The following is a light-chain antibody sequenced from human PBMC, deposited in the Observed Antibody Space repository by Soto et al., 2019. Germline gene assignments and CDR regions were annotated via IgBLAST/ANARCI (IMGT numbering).Light chain of an antibody. V-gene: IGLV2-8*01. CDR1: SSDVGGYNY. CDR3: SSYAGSNNLV. J-gene: IGLJ1*01. Sequence: QSVLTQPPSASGSPGQSGTISCTGTSSDVGGYNYVSWYQQHPGKAPKLMIYEVSKWPSGVPDRFSGSKSGNTASLTVSGLQAEDEADYYCSSYAGSNNLVFGTGTKVTVL. CDR2: EVS.